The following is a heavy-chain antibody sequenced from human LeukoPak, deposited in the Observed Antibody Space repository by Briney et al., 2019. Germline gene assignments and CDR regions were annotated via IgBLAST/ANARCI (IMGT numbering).Heavy chain of an antibody. D-gene: IGHD3-22*01. CDR1: GYTLTELS. CDR3: ATVGRNYYESSGYYSRKNYNWFDP. CDR2: FDPEDGET. Sequence: ASVKVSCKVSGYTLTELSMHWVRQAPGKGLEWMGGFDPEDGETIYAQKSQGRVTMTEDTSTDTAYLELSSLRSEDTAVYYCATVGRNYYESSGYYSRKNYNWFDPWGQGTLVTVSS. J-gene: IGHJ5*02. V-gene: IGHV1-24*01.